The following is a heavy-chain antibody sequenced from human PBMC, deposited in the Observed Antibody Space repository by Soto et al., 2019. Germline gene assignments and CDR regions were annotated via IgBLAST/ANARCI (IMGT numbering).Heavy chain of an antibody. D-gene: IGHD6-19*01. CDR3: AKDLYSSAWYLAP. Sequence: GGSLRLSCAASGFTFSNYAMSWVRQAPGKGLEWVSAISGSGAGTYYADSVKGRFTISRDSSKNILYLQMNSLRAEDTAIYYCAKDLYSSAWYLAPWDQGTLVTVSS. CDR1: GFTFSNYA. V-gene: IGHV3-23*01. CDR2: ISGSGAGT. J-gene: IGHJ5*02.